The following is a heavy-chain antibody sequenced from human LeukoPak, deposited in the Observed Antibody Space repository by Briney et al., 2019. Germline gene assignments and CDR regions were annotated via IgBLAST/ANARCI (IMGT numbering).Heavy chain of an antibody. V-gene: IGHV3-48*03. CDR3: AKVQCGDDCYWGDYFDF. CDR1: GFTFSSYE. D-gene: IGHD2-21*02. Sequence: GGSLRLSCAASGFTFSSYEMNWVRQAPGKGLEWVSYISSSGSTIYYADSVKGRFTISRDNSKNTLYLQMNSLRAEDTAVYYCAKVQCGDDCYWGDYFDFWGQGTLVTVSS. CDR2: ISSSGSTI. J-gene: IGHJ4*02.